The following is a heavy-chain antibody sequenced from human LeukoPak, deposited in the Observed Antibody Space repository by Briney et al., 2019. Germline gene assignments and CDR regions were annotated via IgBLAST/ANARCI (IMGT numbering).Heavy chain of an antibody. CDR3: ARDSGTTGEVKFDP. D-gene: IGHD3-10*01. CDR2: ISGSGTI. Sequence: PSETLSLTCTVSGGSINSYWSWIRQPAGKGLEWIGRISGSGTITYNPALQSRLSISIDTSKNQFTLKLMSVTAADTAVYYCARDSGTTGEVKFDPWGQGTLVTVSS. V-gene: IGHV4-4*07. J-gene: IGHJ5*02. CDR1: GGSINSY.